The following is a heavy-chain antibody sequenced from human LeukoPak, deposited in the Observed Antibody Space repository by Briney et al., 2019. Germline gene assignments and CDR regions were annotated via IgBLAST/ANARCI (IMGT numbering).Heavy chain of an antibody. Sequence: SVKVSCKASGGTFSSYSITWVRQAPGQGLGWMGGIIPIFDTPNYAQKFQGRVTITADESTSTAYTELSSLRSEDTAVYYCARANYDIFTGYVNYYHYYYMDVWGKGTTVTVSS. CDR1: GGTFSSYS. V-gene: IGHV1-69*13. J-gene: IGHJ6*03. D-gene: IGHD3-9*01. CDR2: IIPIFDTP. CDR3: ARANYDIFTGYVNYYHYYYMDV.